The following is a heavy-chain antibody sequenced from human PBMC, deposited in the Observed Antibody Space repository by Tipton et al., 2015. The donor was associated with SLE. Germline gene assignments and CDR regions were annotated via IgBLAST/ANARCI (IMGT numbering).Heavy chain of an antibody. Sequence: GLVKPSETLSLTCTVYGGSFSSYYWSWIRQPPGKGLEWVGEINHHGGTKYNPSLKSRVTISVDTSKSQYSLKLNSVTAADTAVYYCARNNWFDPWGQGTLVTVSS. CDR2: INHHGGT. CDR1: GGSFSSYY. J-gene: IGHJ5*02. CDR3: ARNNWFDP. V-gene: IGHV4-34*01.